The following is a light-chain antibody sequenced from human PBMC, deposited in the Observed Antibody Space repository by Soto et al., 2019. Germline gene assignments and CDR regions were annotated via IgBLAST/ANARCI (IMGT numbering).Light chain of an antibody. Sequence: QSVLTQPPSVSGAPGQRVTISCTGSSSNIGAGYGVHWYQQPPGTAPKLLIYENNKRPSGVPDRFSGSKSGTSVSLAITGLQAEDEADYYCQSYDNRLSVVLFGGGTKLTVL. V-gene: IGLV1-40*01. J-gene: IGLJ3*02. CDR2: ENN. CDR3: QSYDNRLSVVL. CDR1: SSNIGAGYG.